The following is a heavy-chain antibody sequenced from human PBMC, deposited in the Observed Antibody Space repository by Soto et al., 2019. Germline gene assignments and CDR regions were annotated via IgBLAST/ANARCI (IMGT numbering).Heavy chain of an antibody. CDR1: GGSFSGYY. D-gene: IGHD2-15*01. V-gene: IGHV4-34*01. CDR2: INHSGST. J-gene: IGHJ1*01. Sequence: QVQLQQWGAGLLKPSETLSLTCAVYGGSFSGYYWSWIRQPPGKGLEWIGEINHSGSTNYNPSLKGRVTISVATSKNQFSLKLSSVTAADTAVYYCARPSKYCSGGSCYRGGYFQHWGPGTLVTVSS. CDR3: ARPSKYCSGGSCYRGGYFQH.